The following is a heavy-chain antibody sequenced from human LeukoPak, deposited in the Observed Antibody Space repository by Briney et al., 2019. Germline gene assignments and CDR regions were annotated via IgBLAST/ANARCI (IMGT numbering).Heavy chain of an antibody. D-gene: IGHD5-12*01. V-gene: IGHV3-23*01. CDR3: AKGQIVATILSAIDY. Sequence: GRSLRLSCAASGFTFDDYAMHWVRQVPGKGLEWVPALSGSGGSTYYADSVKGRFTISRDNSKNTLYLQMNSLRAEDTAVYYCAKGQIVATILSAIDYWGQGTLVTVSS. CDR2: LSGSGGST. J-gene: IGHJ4*02. CDR1: GFTFDDYA.